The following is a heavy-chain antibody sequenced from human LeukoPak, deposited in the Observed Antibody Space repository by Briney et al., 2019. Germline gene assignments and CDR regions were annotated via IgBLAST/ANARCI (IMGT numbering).Heavy chain of an antibody. CDR3: AKDRLTLDAFDI. CDR2: ISGDGVSP. V-gene: IGHV3-23*01. J-gene: IGHJ3*02. D-gene: IGHD2-21*02. Sequence: GGSLRLSCAASGFTFNNYALAWVRQTPEKGLECVSAISGDGVSPYYVDSVRGRFTISRDNSKNTLYLQMNSLRAEDTAIYYCAKDRLTLDAFDIWGQGTMVTVSS. CDR1: GFTFNNYA.